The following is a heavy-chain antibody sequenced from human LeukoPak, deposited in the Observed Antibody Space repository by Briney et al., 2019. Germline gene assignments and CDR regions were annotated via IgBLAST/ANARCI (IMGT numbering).Heavy chain of an antibody. CDR1: GFTVSSDY. J-gene: IGHJ4*02. D-gene: IGHD3-10*01. CDR2: IYSGGST. Sequence: GGSLRLSCAASGFTVSSDYMNWVRQAPGKGLEWVSVIYSGGSTYYADSVKGRFTISRDNSKNTLYLQMNSLKTEDTAVYYCTTARGLLWFGDSPWGQGTLVTVSS. CDR3: TTARGLLWFGDSP. V-gene: IGHV3-53*01.